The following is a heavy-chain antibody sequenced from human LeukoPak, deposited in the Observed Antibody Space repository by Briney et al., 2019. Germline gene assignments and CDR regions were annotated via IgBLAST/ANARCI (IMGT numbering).Heavy chain of an antibody. CDR3: ARGLHYYYYGMDV. J-gene: IGHJ6*02. CDR2: IRTTAEGAKYA. D-gene: IGHD3-10*01. CDR1: GFSFTDYP. Sequence: GGSLRLSCATSGFSFTDYPMNWVRQAPGKGLEWISNIRTTAEGAKYAYYADSVKGRFTISRDNSKNTLYLQMNSLRAEDTAVYYCARGLHYYYYGMDVWGQGTTVTVSS. V-gene: IGHV3-21*05.